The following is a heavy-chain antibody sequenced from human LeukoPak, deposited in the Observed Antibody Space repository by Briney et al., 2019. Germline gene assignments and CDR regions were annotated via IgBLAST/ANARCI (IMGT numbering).Heavy chain of an antibody. D-gene: IGHD6-13*01. CDR2: IYHSGST. Sequence: SETLSLTCAVYGGSFSGYYWTWIRQPPGKGLEWIGYIYHSGSTYYNPSLKSRVTISVDRSKNQFSLKLSSVTAADTAVYYCARDGGIAAAGYFDYWGQGTLVTVSS. V-gene: IGHV4-34*01. J-gene: IGHJ4*02. CDR3: ARDGGIAAAGYFDY. CDR1: GGSFSGYY.